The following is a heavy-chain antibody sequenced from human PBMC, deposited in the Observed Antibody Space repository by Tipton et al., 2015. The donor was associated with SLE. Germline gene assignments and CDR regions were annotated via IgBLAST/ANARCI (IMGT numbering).Heavy chain of an antibody. J-gene: IGHJ4*02. CDR3: TKDLRDYGDYASDY. CDR2: IYYSGST. Sequence: TLSLTCTVSGGSLSSRSHYWGWIRQPPGKGLDWIGSIYYSGSTDYNPSLKSRVTISVDTAKNQFSLKLSSVTAADTAVYYCTKDLRDYGDYASDYWGQGTLVTVSS. V-gene: IGHV4-39*07. CDR1: GGSLSSRSHY. D-gene: IGHD4-17*01.